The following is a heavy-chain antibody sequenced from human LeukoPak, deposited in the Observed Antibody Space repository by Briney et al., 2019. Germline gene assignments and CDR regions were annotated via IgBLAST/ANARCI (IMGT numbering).Heavy chain of an antibody. D-gene: IGHD5-24*01. Sequence: SETLSLTCAVYGGSFSGYYWSXXXXPXGXXLXXXXESNPSGDTSYNPSLKSRVIISLDTSKNQFSLKLSSVTAADTAVYFCARGLIDGYNSHSLDYWGQGTLVTVSS. CDR2: SNPSGDT. J-gene: IGHJ4*02. V-gene: IGHV4-34*01. CDR3: ARGLIDGYNSHSLDY. CDR1: GGSFSGYY.